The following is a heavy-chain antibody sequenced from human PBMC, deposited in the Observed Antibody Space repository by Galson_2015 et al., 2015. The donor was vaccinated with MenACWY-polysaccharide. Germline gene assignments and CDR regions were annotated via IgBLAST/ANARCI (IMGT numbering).Heavy chain of an antibody. J-gene: IGHJ3*02. V-gene: IGHV3-23*01. D-gene: IGHD3-16*01. Sequence: SLRLSCAGSGFTFNSYVMSWVRQAPGKGLEWVSGMSGSSNATYNADSVKGRFTISRDNSKNTLYLQMNSLRAEDTAVYYCAKVGARRFAFDIWGQGTMVTVSS. CDR3: AKVGARRFAFDI. CDR2: MSGSSNAT. CDR1: GFTFNSYV.